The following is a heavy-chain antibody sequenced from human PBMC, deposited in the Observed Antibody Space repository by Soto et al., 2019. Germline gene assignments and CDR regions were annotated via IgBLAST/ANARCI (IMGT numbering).Heavy chain of an antibody. J-gene: IGHJ5*02. CDR1: GFTFGTTD. CDR2: IDGRGGIT. V-gene: IGHV3-23*01. D-gene: IGHD3-10*01. Sequence: QLLQSGGGLVQPGGSLTLSCAASGFTFGTTDMSWVRQAPGEGLEWVSTIDGRGGITYYADSVKGRFTISRDNSRNPVYLQMNSLRCDDTAMYYCVKNSVWFNTWGQGELVTVSS. CDR3: VKNSVWFNT.